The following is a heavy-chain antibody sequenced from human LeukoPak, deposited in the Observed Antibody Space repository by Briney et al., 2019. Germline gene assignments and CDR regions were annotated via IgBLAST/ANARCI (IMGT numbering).Heavy chain of an antibody. CDR1: GFTFSSYS. D-gene: IGHD1-26*01. V-gene: IGHV3-30*02. Sequence: HPGGSLRLSCAASGFTFSSYSMNWVRQAPGKGLEWVAFIRYDGSNKYYADSVKGRFTISRDNSKNTLYLQMNSLRAEDTAVYYCAKYVLSGSYYHYYYYMDVWGKGTTVTVSS. CDR3: AKYVLSGSYYHYYYYMDV. CDR2: IRYDGSNK. J-gene: IGHJ6*03.